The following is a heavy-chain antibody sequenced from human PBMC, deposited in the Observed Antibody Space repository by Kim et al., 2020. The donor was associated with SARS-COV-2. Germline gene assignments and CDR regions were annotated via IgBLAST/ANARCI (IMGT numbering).Heavy chain of an antibody. J-gene: IGHJ3*02. CDR3: VRDRWGGTFDT. Sequence: GGSLRLSCATSGFTFSAYDMNWVRQAPGKGLEWLSFITQTSSTKYYADSVKGRFTISRDKAKNSLYLQMNRLTDEDTAVYFCVRDRWGGTFDTWGQGSLVPVS. D-gene: IGHD3-16*01. V-gene: IGHV3-48*02. CDR2: ITQTSSTK. CDR1: GFTFSAYD.